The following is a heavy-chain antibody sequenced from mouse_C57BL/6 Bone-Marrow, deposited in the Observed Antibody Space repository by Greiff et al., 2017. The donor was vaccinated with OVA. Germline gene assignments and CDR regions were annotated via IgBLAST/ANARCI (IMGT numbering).Heavy chain of an antibody. V-gene: IGHV1-81*01. CDR3: ARSKVYYYGSSPCAY. CDR2: IYPRSGNT. CDR1: GYTFTSYG. J-gene: IGHJ3*01. Sequence: VKLVESGAELARPGASVKLSCKASGYTFTSYGISWVKQRTGQGLEWIGEIYPRSGNTYYNEKFKGKATLTADKSSSTAYMELRSLTSEDSAVYFCARSKVYYYGSSPCAYWGQGTLVTVSA. D-gene: IGHD1-1*01.